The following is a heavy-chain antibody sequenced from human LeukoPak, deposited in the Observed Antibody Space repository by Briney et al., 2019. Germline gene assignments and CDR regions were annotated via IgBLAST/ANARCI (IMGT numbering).Heavy chain of an antibody. CDR3: ARDLGGGYDFYYFDY. D-gene: IGHD3-3*01. V-gene: IGHV1-69*01. Sequence: SVKVSCKASGGTFSSYAISWVRQAPGQGLEWMGGIIPIFGTANYAQKFQGRVTITADESTSTAYMELSSLRSEDTAVYYCARDLGGGYDFYYFDYWGQGTLVTASS. CDR2: IIPIFGTA. CDR1: GGTFSSYA. J-gene: IGHJ4*02.